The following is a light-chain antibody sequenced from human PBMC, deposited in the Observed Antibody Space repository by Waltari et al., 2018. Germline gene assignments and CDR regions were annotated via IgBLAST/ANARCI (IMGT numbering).Light chain of an antibody. CDR3: QQRSSWPLT. CDR2: DAS. V-gene: IGKV3-11*01. CDR1: HSVREY. Sequence: EIELTQSPATLSLSPGERATLSCRASHSVREYLAWYQQRPGQAPRLLIYDASNRATGVPARFSGTGYETDFTLTINNLEPEDFAVYYCQQRSSWPLTFGGGSKVEIK. J-gene: IGKJ4*01.